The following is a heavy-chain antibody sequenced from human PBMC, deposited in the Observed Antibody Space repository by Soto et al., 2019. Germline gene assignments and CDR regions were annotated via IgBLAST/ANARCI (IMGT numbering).Heavy chain of an antibody. Sequence: GGSLRLSCASSGFTFSSYGMNWVRQAPGKGLEWVAVISYDGSNKYYADSVKGRFTISRDNSKNTLYLQMNSLRAEDTAVYYCVREAQGWLSYDAFDIWGQGTMVTVSS. D-gene: IGHD3-22*01. CDR1: GFTFSSYG. V-gene: IGHV3-30*03. J-gene: IGHJ3*02. CDR2: ISYDGSNK. CDR3: VREAQGWLSYDAFDI.